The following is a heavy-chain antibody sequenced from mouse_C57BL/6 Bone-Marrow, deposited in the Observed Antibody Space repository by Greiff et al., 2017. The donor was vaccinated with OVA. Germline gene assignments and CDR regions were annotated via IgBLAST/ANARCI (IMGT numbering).Heavy chain of an antibody. D-gene: IGHD2-4*01. CDR2: SRNKANDYTT. J-gene: IGHJ1*03. CDR3: ARDAKIYYDYDYWYFDV. V-gene: IGHV7-1*01. CDR1: GFTFSDFY. Sequence: EVMLVESGGGLVQSGRSLRLSCATSGFTFSDFYMEWVRQAPGKGLEWIAASRNKANDYTTEYSASVKGRFIVSRDTSQSILYLQMNALRAEDTAIYYCARDAKIYYDYDYWYFDVWGTGTTVTVSS.